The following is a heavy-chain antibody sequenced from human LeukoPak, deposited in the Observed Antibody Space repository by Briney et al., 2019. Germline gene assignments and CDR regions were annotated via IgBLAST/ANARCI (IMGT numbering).Heavy chain of an antibody. D-gene: IGHD3-10*01. CDR3: ARMVRGDGYGMDV. Sequence: ASVKVSCKASGYTFTSYYMHWVRQAPGQGLEWMVIINPSGGSTSYAQKFQGRVTMTRDTSTSTVYMELSSLRSEDTAVYYCARMVRGDGYGMDVWGQGTTVTVSS. CDR2: INPSGGST. J-gene: IGHJ6*02. CDR1: GYTFTSYY. V-gene: IGHV1-46*03.